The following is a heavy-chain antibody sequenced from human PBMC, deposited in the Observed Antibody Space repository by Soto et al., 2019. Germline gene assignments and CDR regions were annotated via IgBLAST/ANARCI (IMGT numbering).Heavy chain of an antibody. Sequence: SLRLSCAASGFTFNTYGMYWVRQAPGKGLEWLAVISYDGGVAYYADSVQGRFTISRDNSKNTLYLQMNSLRPEDTAMYYCARDSIMEYGNWFDPWGQGTLVTVSS. D-gene: IGHD3-16*01. J-gene: IGHJ5*02. CDR1: GFTFNTYG. V-gene: IGHV3-30*03. CDR2: ISYDGGVA. CDR3: ARDSIMEYGNWFDP.